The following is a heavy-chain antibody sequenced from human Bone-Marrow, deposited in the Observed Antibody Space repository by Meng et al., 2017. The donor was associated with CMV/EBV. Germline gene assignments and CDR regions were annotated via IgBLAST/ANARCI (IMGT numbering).Heavy chain of an antibody. CDR1: GGTLSSYA. D-gene: IGHD1-26*01. CDR2: IIPIFGTA. V-gene: IGHV1-69*05. CDR3: ARGGGSGSYFRYYFDY. Sequence: GGTLSSYASRWVRQAPGQGLEWVGGIIPIFGTANYAQKFQGRVRITTDESTSTAYMELSSLRSEDTAVYYCARGGGSGSYFRYYFDYWGQGTLVTVSS. J-gene: IGHJ4*02.